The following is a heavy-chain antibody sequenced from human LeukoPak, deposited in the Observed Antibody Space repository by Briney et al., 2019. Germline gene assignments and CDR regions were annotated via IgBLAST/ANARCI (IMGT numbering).Heavy chain of an antibody. Sequence: AGGSLRLSCAASGFTVSSKFMSWVRQAPGKGLEWVSVIYSGGDTYYADSVKGRFTISRDNAKTSLYLQMNSLRAEDTAVYYCVRAGQLAAFDYWGQGTLVTVSS. CDR3: VRAGQLAAFDY. J-gene: IGHJ4*02. CDR2: IYSGGDT. D-gene: IGHD6-6*01. V-gene: IGHV3-53*01. CDR1: GFTVSSKF.